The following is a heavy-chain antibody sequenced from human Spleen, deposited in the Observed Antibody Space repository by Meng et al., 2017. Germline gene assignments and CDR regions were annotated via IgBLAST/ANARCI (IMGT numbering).Heavy chain of an antibody. CDR3: AKLCDY. J-gene: IGHJ4*02. CDR1: GFTFSNYA. V-gene: IGHV3-23*04. Sequence: EVQLVESGGDLVQPGGSLRLSCAASGFTFSNYALSWVRQAPGKGLEWVSMLSIDGAKTYYADSVKGRFTISRDISKNTLYLQMNSLRVEDTAIYYCAKLCDYWGQGTLVTVSS. CDR2: LSIDGAKT.